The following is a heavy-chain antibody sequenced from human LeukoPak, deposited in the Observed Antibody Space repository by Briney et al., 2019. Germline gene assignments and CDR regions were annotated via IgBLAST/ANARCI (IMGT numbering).Heavy chain of an antibody. CDR1: GGSFSGYY. V-gene: IGHV4-34*01. J-gene: IGHJ4*02. CDR2: INHSGST. D-gene: IGHD6-19*01. CDR3: ARTGIAVAGTGFDY. Sequence: PSETLSLTCAVYGGSFSGYYWSWIRQPPGKGLEWIGEINHSGSTNYNPSLKSRVTISVDTPKNQFSLKLSSVTAADTAVYYCARTGIAVAGTGFDYWGQGTLVTVSS.